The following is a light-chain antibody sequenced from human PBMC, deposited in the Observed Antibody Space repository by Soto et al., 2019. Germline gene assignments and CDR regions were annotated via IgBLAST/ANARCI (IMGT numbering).Light chain of an antibody. CDR2: DAS. CDR1: QSVSSY. V-gene: IGKV3D-15*01. CDR3: QQYGDWPLT. J-gene: IGKJ4*01. Sequence: IVIEQSPATLSVAPREGTTLFCRASQSVSSYLAWYQQKPGQAPRLLIYDASNRATGIPARFSGSGSGTEFTLTISSLQSEDFAVYYCQQYGDWPLTFGGGTKVDIK.